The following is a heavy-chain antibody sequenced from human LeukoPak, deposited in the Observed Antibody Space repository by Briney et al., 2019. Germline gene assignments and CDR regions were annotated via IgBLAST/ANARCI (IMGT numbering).Heavy chain of an antibody. CDR2: ISAYNGNT. CDR1: GYTFTSYG. J-gene: IGHJ6*03. Sequence: ASVKVSCKASGYTFTSYGISWVRQAPGQGLEWMGWISAYNGNTNYAQKLQGRVTMTTDTSTSTAYMELRSLRSDDTAVYYCARDRGELVGIIWFGEKDYYYYYYMDVWGKGTTVTISS. CDR3: ARDRGELVGIIWFGEKDYYYYYYMDV. D-gene: IGHD3-10*01. V-gene: IGHV1-18*01.